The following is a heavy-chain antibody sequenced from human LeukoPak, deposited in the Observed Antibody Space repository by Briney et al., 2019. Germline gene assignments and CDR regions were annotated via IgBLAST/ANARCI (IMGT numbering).Heavy chain of an antibody. D-gene: IGHD6-19*01. V-gene: IGHV4-59*01. CDR1: GASISTYY. CDR2: IYSSGST. Sequence: KPSETLSLTCDVSGASISTYYWSWIRQPPGKGLEWIGYIYSSGSTNYNPSLKSRVTISIDTSKNQFSLKLSSVTAADTAVYYCARGYSSCWYPNYFDYWGQGTLVSVSS. J-gene: IGHJ4*02. CDR3: ARGYSSCWYPNYFDY.